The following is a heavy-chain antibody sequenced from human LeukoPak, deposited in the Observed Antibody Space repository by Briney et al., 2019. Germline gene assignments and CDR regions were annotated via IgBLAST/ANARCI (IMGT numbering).Heavy chain of an antibody. D-gene: IGHD7-27*01. CDR3: ASIDWGYGDY. Sequence: SVKVSCKASGGTFSSYAISWVRQAPGQGLEWMGRIIPIFGTANYAQKFQGRVTITPDESTSTAYMELSSLRSEDTAVYYCASIDWGYGDYWGQGTLVTVSS. V-gene: IGHV1-69*13. CDR2: IIPIFGTA. CDR1: GGTFSSYA. J-gene: IGHJ4*02.